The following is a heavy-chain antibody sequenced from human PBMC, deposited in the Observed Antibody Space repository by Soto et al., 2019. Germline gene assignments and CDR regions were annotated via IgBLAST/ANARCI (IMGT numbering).Heavy chain of an antibody. CDR2: IFYSGNT. CDR1: GGSISPYY. V-gene: IGHV4-59*01. J-gene: IGHJ6*02. D-gene: IGHD1-20*01. CDR3: ARYKSNYYYGMDV. Sequence: SETLSLTCTVSGGSISPYYWSWLRQPPGKGLEWIGYIFYSGNTSYNASLESRVTISVDTSKNQFSLNLKAVTAADTAVYYCARYKSNYYYGMDVWGQGTTVTVSS.